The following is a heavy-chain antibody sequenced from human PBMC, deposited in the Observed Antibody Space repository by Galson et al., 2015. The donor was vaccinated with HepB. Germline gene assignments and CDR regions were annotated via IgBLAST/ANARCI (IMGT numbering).Heavy chain of an antibody. CDR2: IKSKTDGGTT. Sequence: SLRLSCAASGFTFSNAWMSWVRQAPGKGLEWVGRIKSKTDGGTTDYAAPVKGRFTISRDDSKNTLYLQMSSLKTEDTAVYYCTTAQGYYDYPLGFWGQGTLVTVSS. D-gene: IGHD3-22*01. J-gene: IGHJ4*02. V-gene: IGHV3-15*01. CDR3: TTAQGYYDYPLGF. CDR1: GFTFSNAW.